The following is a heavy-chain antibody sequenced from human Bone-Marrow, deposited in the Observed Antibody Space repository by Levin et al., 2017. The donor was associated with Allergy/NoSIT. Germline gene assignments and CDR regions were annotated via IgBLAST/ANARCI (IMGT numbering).Heavy chain of an antibody. D-gene: IGHD4-17*01. J-gene: IGHJ4*02. Sequence: QPGESLKISCAASGFTFSSYWMSWVRQAPGKGLEWVANIKQDGSEKYYVDSVKGRFTISRDNAKNSLYLQMNSLRAEDTAVYYCARAPTTPYSDWGQGTLVTVSS. CDR3: ARAPTTPYSD. CDR1: GFTFSSYW. CDR2: IKQDGSEK. V-gene: IGHV3-7*04.